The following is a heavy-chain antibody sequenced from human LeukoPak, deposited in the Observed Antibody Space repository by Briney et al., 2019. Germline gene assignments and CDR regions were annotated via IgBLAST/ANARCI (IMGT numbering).Heavy chain of an antibody. CDR3: ARRHAILTGYPDY. J-gene: IGHJ4*02. V-gene: IGHV4-30-2*01. CDR2: IYHSGST. D-gene: IGHD3-9*01. Sequence: SQTLSFTCAAAGGSISSGSYSWRWIRQPPGKGLEWTGYIYHSGSTYYNPSLKSRVTISVDRSKNQFSLKLSSVTAADTAVYRDARRHAILTGYPDYWGQGTLVTVSS. CDR1: GGSISSGSYS.